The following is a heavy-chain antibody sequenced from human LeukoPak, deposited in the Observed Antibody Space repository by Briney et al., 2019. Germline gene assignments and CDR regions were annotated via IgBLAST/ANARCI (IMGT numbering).Heavy chain of an antibody. Sequence: RGSLRLSCAVSGFTFSNYAMSWVRQAPGKGLEWVSGTSGGGGTTYYADSEKGRFTISRDNSKNTLYLQMHSLRAEDPAVYYCAKDRVYYFDSSGYSCDYWGQASLVTVPS. CDR2: TSGGGGTT. CDR3: AKDRVYYFDSSGYSCDY. CDR1: GFTFSNYA. J-gene: IGHJ4*02. V-gene: IGHV3-23*01. D-gene: IGHD3-22*01.